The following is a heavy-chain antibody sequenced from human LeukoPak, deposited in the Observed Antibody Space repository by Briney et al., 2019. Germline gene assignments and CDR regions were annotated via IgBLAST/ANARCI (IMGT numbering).Heavy chain of an antibody. CDR3: ASLPAVVVPAAIRGYFQH. CDR1: GFTFDDYA. V-gene: IGHV3-9*01. Sequence: GGSLRLSCAASGFTFDDYAMHWVRQAPGKGLEWVSGISWNSGSIGYADSVKGRFTISRDNAKNSLYLQMNSLRAEDTAVYYCASLPAVVVPAAIRGYFQHWGQGTLVTVSS. CDR2: ISWNSGSI. D-gene: IGHD2-2*01. J-gene: IGHJ1*01.